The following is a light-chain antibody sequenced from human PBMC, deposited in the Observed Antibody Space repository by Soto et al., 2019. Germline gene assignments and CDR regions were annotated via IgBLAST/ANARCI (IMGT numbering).Light chain of an antibody. CDR1: QSVSSN. CDR2: GAS. V-gene: IGKV3-15*01. CDR3: QQYNNWPPWT. Sequence: IVMPQSPATLSVSPGERATLSCRASQSVSSNLAWYQQKPGQAPRLLIYGASTRATGIPARFSGSGSGTEFTLTISSLPSEDFAVYYCQQYNNWPPWTFGQGTKVEIK. J-gene: IGKJ1*01.